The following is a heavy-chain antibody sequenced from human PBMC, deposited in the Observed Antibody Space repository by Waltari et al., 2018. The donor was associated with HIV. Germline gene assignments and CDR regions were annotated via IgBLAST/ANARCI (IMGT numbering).Heavy chain of an antibody. CDR2: IDPSDAYT. CDR3: ARTPSGSSGEDWYFDL. D-gene: IGHD6-13*01. Sequence: EVQLVQSGAGVKKPGESLRISCKGSGYSFTSYWINWVRQMPGKGLEWMGRIDPSDAYTNDSPSLQGHVTISADKSISTACLQWSSLKGSDTAMYYCARTPSGSSGEDWYFDLGGRGTLVTVSS. J-gene: IGHJ2*01. V-gene: IGHV5-10-1*01. CDR1: GYSFTSYW.